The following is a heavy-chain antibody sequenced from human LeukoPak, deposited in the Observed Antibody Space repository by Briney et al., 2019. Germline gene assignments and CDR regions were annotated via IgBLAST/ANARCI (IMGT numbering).Heavy chain of an antibody. D-gene: IGHD6-19*01. CDR2: LKSDGTTT. V-gene: IGHV3-74*01. Sequence: HLGGSVRLACAASGFTFRIHWMHWVRQAPGRGLVWVARLKSDGTTTTYADPVKGRFTISRDNAKNTLYLQMNSLRAEDTAVYYCASQTTRRLPIAVTDYFDYWGEGTLVTVSS. CDR3: ASQTTRRLPIAVTDYFDY. CDR1: GFTFRIHW. J-gene: IGHJ4*02.